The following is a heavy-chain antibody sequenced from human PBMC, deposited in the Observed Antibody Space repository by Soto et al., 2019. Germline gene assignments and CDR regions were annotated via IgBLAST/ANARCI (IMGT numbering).Heavy chain of an antibody. CDR2: FDPEDGET. J-gene: IGHJ4*02. D-gene: IGHD1-20*01. CDR1: GYTLTELS. Sequence: ASVKVSCKVSGYTLTELSMHWVRQAPGKGLEWMGGFDPEDGETIYAQKFQGRVTMTEDTSTDTAYMELSSLRSEDTAVYYCATKIGITGTTGHFDYWSQGALVTV. CDR3: ATKIGITGTTGHFDY. V-gene: IGHV1-24*01.